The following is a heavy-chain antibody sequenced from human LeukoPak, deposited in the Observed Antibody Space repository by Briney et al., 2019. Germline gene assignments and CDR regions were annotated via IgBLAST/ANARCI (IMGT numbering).Heavy chain of an antibody. CDR2: INHSGST. CDR3: ARISGDFDCDWCYFDY. D-gene: IGHD3-9*01. CDR1: GGSISSGGYY. V-gene: IGHV4-30-2*01. J-gene: IGHJ4*02. Sequence: SQTLSLTCTVSGGSISSGGYYWSWIRQPPGKGLEWIGEINHSGSTNYNPSLKSRVTISVDTSKNQFSLKLSSVTAADTAVYYCARISGDFDCDWCYFDYWGQGTLVTVSS.